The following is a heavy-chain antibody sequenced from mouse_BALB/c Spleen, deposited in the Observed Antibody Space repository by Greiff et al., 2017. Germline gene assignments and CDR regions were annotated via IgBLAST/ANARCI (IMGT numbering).Heavy chain of an antibody. J-gene: IGHJ3*01. CDR2: ISYSGST. V-gene: IGHV3-2*02. CDR1: GYSITSDYA. Sequence: EVQGVESGPGLVKPSQSLSLTCTVTGYSITSDYAWNWIRQFPGNKLEWMGYISYSGSTSYNPSLKSRISITRDTSKNQFFLQLNSVTTEDTATYYCARRGLTVFFAYWGQGTLVTVSA. D-gene: IGHD4-1*01. CDR3: ARRGLTVFFAY.